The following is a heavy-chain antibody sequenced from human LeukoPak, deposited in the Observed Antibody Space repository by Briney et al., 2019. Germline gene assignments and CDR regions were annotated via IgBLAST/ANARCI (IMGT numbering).Heavy chain of an antibody. D-gene: IGHD6-13*01. Sequence: PSETLSLTCTGSGGSISNYYWSWIRQPPGKGPECIGYIYYSGTTNYNPSLKSRVAISVDTSKNQFSLKLSSVTAADTAVYYCARHGGYSSPYLHWGQGTLVTVSS. CDR2: IYYSGTT. J-gene: IGHJ1*01. V-gene: IGHV4-59*08. CDR3: ARHGGYSSPYLH. CDR1: GGSISNYY.